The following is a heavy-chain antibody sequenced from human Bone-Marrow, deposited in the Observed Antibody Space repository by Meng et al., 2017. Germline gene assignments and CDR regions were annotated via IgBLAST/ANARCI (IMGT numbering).Heavy chain of an antibody. D-gene: IGHD3-3*01. CDR1: GGSFSGYY. J-gene: IGHJ6*01. V-gene: IGHV4-34*01. CDR3: ARAGVTIFGVVIPRNWDYYYYGMDV. CDR2: INHSGST. Sequence: SETLSLTCAVYGGSFSGYYWSWIRQPPGKGLEWIGEINHSGSTNYNPSLKSRVTISVDTSKNQFSLKLSSVTAADTAVYYCARAGVTIFGVVIPRNWDYYYYGMDVWGQGNTV.